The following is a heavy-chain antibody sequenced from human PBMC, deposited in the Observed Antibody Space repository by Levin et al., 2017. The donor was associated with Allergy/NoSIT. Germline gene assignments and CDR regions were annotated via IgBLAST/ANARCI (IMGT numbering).Heavy chain of an antibody. J-gene: IGHJ6*03. V-gene: IGHV7-4-1*02. D-gene: IGHD6-6*01. CDR1: GYTFTSYA. CDR2: INTNTGNP. CDR3: ARDLWRQLGFMDV. Sequence: GESLKISCKASGYTFTSYAMNWVRQAPGQGLEWMGWINTNTGNPTYAQGFTGRFVFSLDTSVSTAYLQISSLKAEDTAVYYCARDLWRQLGFMDVWGKGTTVTVSS.